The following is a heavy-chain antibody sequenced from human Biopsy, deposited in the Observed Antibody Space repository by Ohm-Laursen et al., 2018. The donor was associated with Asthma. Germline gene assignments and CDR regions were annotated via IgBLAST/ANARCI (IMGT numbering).Heavy chain of an antibody. D-gene: IGHD2-2*01. Sequence: SSVKVSCKAPGGTFNTYVIGWVRQAPGHGLEWMGGINSVFGTTTYPQKFQDRVTITADDSTSTVYMELSSLRSEDTAVYYCARKAGSCISRTCYSLDFWGQGPLVTVSS. V-gene: IGHV1-69*01. CDR3: ARKAGSCISRTCYSLDF. CDR2: INSVFGTT. J-gene: IGHJ4*02. CDR1: GGTFNTYV.